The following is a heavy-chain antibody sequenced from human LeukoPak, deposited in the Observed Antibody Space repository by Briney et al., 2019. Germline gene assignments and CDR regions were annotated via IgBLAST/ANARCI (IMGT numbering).Heavy chain of an antibody. CDR1: GFTVSSNY. J-gene: IGHJ4*02. Sequence: GGSLRLSCAASGFTVSSNYMSWVRQAPGKGLEWVSVIYSGGTTYYADSVKGRFTISRDNSKNTPYLQMNSLRAEDTAVYYCARDKAVNAADWGQGTLVTVSS. V-gene: IGHV3-53*01. CDR3: ARDKAVNAAD. CDR2: IYSGGTT. D-gene: IGHD4-17*01.